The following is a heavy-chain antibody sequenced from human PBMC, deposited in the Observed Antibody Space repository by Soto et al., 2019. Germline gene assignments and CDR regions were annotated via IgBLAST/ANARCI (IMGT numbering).Heavy chain of an antibody. CDR3: ARSVFP. CDR1: GGSISRGGYH. CDR2: IYYIGST. Sequence: ASETLSLTCTVSGGSISRGGYHWSWIRQHPGKGLEWIGYIYYIGSTYYNPSLKSRVTISVDTSKNQFSLRLTSVTAADTAVYYCARSVFPWGQGTLVTVSS. J-gene: IGHJ5*02. V-gene: IGHV4-31*03.